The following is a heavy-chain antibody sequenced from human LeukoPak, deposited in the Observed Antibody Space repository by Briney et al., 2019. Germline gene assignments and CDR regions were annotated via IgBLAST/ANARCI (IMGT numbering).Heavy chain of an antibody. Sequence: KPSETLSLTCAVYGGSFSVYYWSWIRQPPGKGLEWIGEINHSGSTNYNPSLKSRVTISLDTSKNQFSLKLSSVTAADTAVYYCAGHHPRNTVDFWGQGTLVTVSS. J-gene: IGHJ4*02. CDR3: AGHHPRNTVDF. CDR1: GGSFSVYY. V-gene: IGHV4-34*01. D-gene: IGHD2/OR15-2a*01. CDR2: INHSGST.